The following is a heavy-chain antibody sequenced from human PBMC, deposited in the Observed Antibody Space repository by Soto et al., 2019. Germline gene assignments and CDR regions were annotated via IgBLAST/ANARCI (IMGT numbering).Heavy chain of an antibody. CDR3: ARYPLLIGDTDYGLDV. Sequence: EVQLVESGGGLVQPGGSLILSCAASGFTFSSYWMHWVRQAPGKGLVWVSRINNDGSSTSYADSVKSRFTISRDNAKSTLYLEMSRLRAEDTAVYYCARYPLLIGDTDYGLDVWGQGTTVTVSS. CDR1: GFTFSSYW. J-gene: IGHJ6*02. CDR2: INNDGSST. V-gene: IGHV3-74*01. D-gene: IGHD2-21*01.